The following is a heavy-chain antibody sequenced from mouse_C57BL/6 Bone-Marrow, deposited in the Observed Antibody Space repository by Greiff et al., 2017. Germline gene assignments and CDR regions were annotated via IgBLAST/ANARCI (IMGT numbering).Heavy chain of an antibody. CDR1: GYTFTSYW. CDR3: ARWDYDWFAY. CDR2: IDPSDSYT. D-gene: IGHD2-4*01. V-gene: IGHV1-59*01. Sequence: QVQLQQPGAELVRPGTSVKLSCKASGYTFTSYWMHWVKQRPGQGLEWIGVIDPSDSYTNYNQKFKGKATLTVDTSSSTAYMQLSSLTSEDCAVYYCARWDYDWFAYWGQGTLVTVSA. J-gene: IGHJ3*01.